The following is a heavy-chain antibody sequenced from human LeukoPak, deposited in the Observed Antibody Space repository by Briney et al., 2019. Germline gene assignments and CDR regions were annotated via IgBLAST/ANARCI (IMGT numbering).Heavy chain of an antibody. D-gene: IGHD6-19*01. CDR2: IYYSGST. CDR1: GGSISSSSYY. CDR3: ARDDHGGIAVVATSSFDY. Sequence: SETLSLTCTVSGGSISSSSYYWGWIRQPPGKGLEWIGRIYYSGSTYYNPSLKSRVTISVDTSKNQFSLKLSSVTAADSAVCYCARDDHGGIAVVATSSFDYWGQGTMVTVSS. J-gene: IGHJ4*02. V-gene: IGHV4-39*07.